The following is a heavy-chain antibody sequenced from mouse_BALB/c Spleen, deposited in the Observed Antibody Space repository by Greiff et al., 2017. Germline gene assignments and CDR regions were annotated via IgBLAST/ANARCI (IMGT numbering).Heavy chain of an antibody. Sequence: EVMLVESGGGLVQPGGSLKLSCAASGFTFSSYTMSWVRQTPEKRLEWVAYISNGGGSTYYPDTVKGRFTISRDNAKNTLYLQMSSLKSEDTAMYYCARNENDGRRYFDYWGQGTTLTVSS. V-gene: IGHV5-12-2*01. D-gene: IGHD2-12*01. J-gene: IGHJ2*01. CDR2: ISNGGGST. CDR1: GFTFSSYT. CDR3: ARNENDGRRYFDY.